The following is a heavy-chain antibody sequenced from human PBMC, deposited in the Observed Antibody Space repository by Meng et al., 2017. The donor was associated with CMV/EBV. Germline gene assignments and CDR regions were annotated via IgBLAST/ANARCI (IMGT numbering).Heavy chain of an antibody. CDR1: GGTFSSYA. V-gene: IGHV1-69*05. CDR3: ASILGSFGGGGNYADYYYGMDV. J-gene: IGHJ6*02. Sequence: SVKVSCKASGGTFSSYAISWVRQAPGQGLEWMGGIIPIFCTANYAQKFQGRVTITTDESTSTAYMELSSLRSEDTAVYYCASILGSFGGGGNYADYYYGMDVWGQGTTVTVSS. D-gene: IGHD1-7*01. CDR2: IIPIFCTA.